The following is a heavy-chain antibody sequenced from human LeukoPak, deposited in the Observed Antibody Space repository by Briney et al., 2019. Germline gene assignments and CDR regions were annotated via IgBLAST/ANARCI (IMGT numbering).Heavy chain of an antibody. V-gene: IGHV4-4*07. D-gene: IGHD1-7*01. CDR2: VYTSGST. J-gene: IGHJ3*02. CDR1: GGSISGYY. CDR3: ARLITGTTTAFDI. Sequence: KPSETLSLTCSVSGGSISGYYWTWIRQPAGKGLEWIGRVYTSGSTRYNPSLKTRLTMSVDTSKNQFSLKLSSVTAADTAVYYCARLITGTTTAFDIWGQGTMVTVSS.